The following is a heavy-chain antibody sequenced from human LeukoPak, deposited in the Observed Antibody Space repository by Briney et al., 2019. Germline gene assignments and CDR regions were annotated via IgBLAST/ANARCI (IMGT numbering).Heavy chain of an antibody. CDR1: GGSISSYY. V-gene: IGHV4-59*08. CDR2: IYYSGST. J-gene: IGHJ4*02. CDR3: ARLRYSSGWRQVDY. Sequence: SETLSLTCTVSGGSISSYYWSWIRQPPGKGLEWIGYIYYSGSTNYNPSLKSRVTTSVDTSKNQFSLKLSSVTAADTAVYYCARLRYSSGWRQVDYWGQGTLVTVSS. D-gene: IGHD6-19*01.